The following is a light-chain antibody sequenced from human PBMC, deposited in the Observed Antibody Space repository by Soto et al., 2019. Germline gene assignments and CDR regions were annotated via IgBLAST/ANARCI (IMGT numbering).Light chain of an antibody. CDR2: EVS. CDR3: SSYTSSSTLG. V-gene: IGLV2-14*01. CDR1: ISDVGGYNY. Sequence: QSVLTQPASVSVSPGQSLTISCTGTISDVGGYNYVSWYQQHPGKAPKLMIYEVSNRPSGVSNRFSGSKSGNTASLTISGLQAEDEADYYCSSYTSSSTLGFGGGTKLTVL. J-gene: IGLJ3*02.